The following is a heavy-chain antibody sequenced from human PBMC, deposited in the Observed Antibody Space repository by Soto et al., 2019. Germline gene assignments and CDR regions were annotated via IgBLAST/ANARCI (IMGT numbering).Heavy chain of an antibody. CDR1: GGSFRGYY. Sequence: QVQLQQWGAGLLKPSETLSLTCAVYGGSFRGYYWSWIRQPPGKGLEGIGEINHSGSTNYNPSLKSRVTISVDTSKTQFSLKLSSVTDADTSVYYCARGGTYYYDSSCYYVGDYFDYLGQGTLVTVSS. CDR3: ARGGTYYYDSSCYYVGDYFDY. J-gene: IGHJ4*02. D-gene: IGHD3-22*01. CDR2: INHSGST. V-gene: IGHV4-34*01.